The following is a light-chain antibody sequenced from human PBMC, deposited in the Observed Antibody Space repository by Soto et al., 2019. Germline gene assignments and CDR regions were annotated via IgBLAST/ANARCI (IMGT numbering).Light chain of an antibody. CDR1: QSISSY. CDR3: QQTYDTPRT. V-gene: IGKV1-39*01. J-gene: IGKJ3*01. Sequence: DIQMTQSPSSLSASVGDRVTIACRASQSISSYLNWYRQKPGKAPKLLIYASSRLQSGVPSRVSGSGSGTNIKSPISNLQPEAFATYYCQQTYDTPRTFGPGTTLDIK. CDR2: ASS.